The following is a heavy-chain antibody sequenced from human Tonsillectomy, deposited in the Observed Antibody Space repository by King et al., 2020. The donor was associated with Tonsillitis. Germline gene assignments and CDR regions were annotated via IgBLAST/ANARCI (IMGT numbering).Heavy chain of an antibody. CDR3: AKDEGLVWFGEARAIDH. D-gene: IGHD3-10*01. J-gene: IGHJ4*02. CDR2: ISGSAGST. Sequence: VQLVESGGGLVQPGGSLRLSCAASGFTFSSYAMNWVRQAPGKGLEWVSTISGSAGSTYYADSVKGRFTISRDNSKNTLYLQMSSLRAEDTAVYYCAKDEGLVWFGEARAIDHWGQGTVVTVSS. CDR1: GFTFSSYA. V-gene: IGHV3-23*04.